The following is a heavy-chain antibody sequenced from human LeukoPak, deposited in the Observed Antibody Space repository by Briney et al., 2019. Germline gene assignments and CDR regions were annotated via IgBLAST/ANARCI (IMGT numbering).Heavy chain of an antibody. D-gene: IGHD3-10*01. Sequence: GRSLRLSCAASGFTFSSYAMHWVRQAPGKGLEWVAVISYDGSNKYYADSVKGRFTISRDNSKNTLYLQMNSLRAEDTAVYYCAKGEGFGELYRAFDIWGQGTMATVPS. J-gene: IGHJ3*02. CDR3: AKGEGFGELYRAFDI. CDR2: ISYDGSNK. V-gene: IGHV3-30*04. CDR1: GFTFSSYA.